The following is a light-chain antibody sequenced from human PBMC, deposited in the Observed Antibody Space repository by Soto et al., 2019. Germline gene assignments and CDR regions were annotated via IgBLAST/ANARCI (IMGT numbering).Light chain of an antibody. CDR2: DFS. V-gene: IGKV1-5*01. J-gene: IGKJ4*01. CDR3: QQYFSYPLT. Sequence: DIQMTQSPSTLSAYVGDRVITTCRASESLGTWLAWYQQKPGTAPILLIYDFSRLESGVPSRFSGRGSGTEFTLTISSLRPDDFATYYCQQYFSYPLTFGGGTKVDIK. CDR1: ESLGTW.